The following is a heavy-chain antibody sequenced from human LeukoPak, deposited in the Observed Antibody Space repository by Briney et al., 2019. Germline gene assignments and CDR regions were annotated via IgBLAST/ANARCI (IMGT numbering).Heavy chain of an antibody. Sequence: PGGSLRLSCAASGFTFSSYSMNWVRQAPGKGLEWVSSISSSSSYIYYADSVKGRFTISRDNAKNSLYLQMNSLRAEDTAVYYCARNTGDYYGMDVWGQGTTVTVSS. D-gene: IGHD1-14*01. J-gene: IGHJ6*02. CDR1: GFTFSSYS. CDR3: ARNTGDYYGMDV. CDR2: ISSSSSYI. V-gene: IGHV3-21*01.